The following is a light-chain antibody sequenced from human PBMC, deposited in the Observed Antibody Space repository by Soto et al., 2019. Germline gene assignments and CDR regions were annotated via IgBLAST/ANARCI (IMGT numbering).Light chain of an antibody. CDR3: AAWDDSLNGYV. J-gene: IGLJ1*01. CDR2: SNN. CDR1: NSNIGTNT. V-gene: IGLV1-44*01. Sequence: QSVLTQPPSASGTPGQRVTISCSGSNSNIGTNTVNWYQQLPGTAPKLLIYSNNQRPSGVPDRFSGSKSGTSASLAISGLQSEDEADYYCAAWDDSLNGYVFATGTKLTVL.